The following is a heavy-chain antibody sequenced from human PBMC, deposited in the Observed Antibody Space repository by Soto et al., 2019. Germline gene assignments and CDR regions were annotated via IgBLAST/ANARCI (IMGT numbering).Heavy chain of an antibody. D-gene: IGHD3-10*01. CDR2: ISGSGGST. CDR3: AKDTMVRGVVAYYYYGMDV. V-gene: IGHV3-23*01. Sequence: GWSLRLSCAASVFTFISYAMSWVRQAPGKGLEWVSAISGSGGSTYYADSVKGRFTISRDNSKNTLYLQMNSLRAEDTAVYYCAKDTMVRGVVAYYYYGMDVWGQGTTVTVSS. CDR1: VFTFISYA. J-gene: IGHJ6*02.